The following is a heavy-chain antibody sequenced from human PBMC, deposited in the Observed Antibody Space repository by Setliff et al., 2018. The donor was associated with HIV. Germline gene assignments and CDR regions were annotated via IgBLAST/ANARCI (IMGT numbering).Heavy chain of an antibody. J-gene: IGHJ6*03. CDR3: ARGRLLWSGSYYYYYMDV. Sequence: GGSLRLSCAASGFTFSDHYMDWVRQAPGKGLEWVGRSRNKANSYTTEYAASVKGRCTISRDDSRNSLYLQMNSLKTEDTAVYYCARGRLLWSGSYYYYYMDVWGKGTTVTVSS. V-gene: IGHV3-72*01. CDR2: SRNKANSYTT. CDR1: GFTFSDHY. D-gene: IGHD3-10*01.